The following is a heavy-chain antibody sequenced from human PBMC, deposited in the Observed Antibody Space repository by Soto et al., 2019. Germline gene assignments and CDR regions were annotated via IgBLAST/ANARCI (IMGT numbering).Heavy chain of an antibody. J-gene: IGHJ4*02. V-gene: IGHV3-30*18. Sequence: QVQLVQSGGGVIQPGKSLRLSCAASGITFTTYGMHWVPQTPGKGLEWVAVVSYDGSHKYYADSVKGRFTISRDDSKNTLYLQMNSLRVEDTAVYYCAKEMYPRTVLDSSSPWGDYWGQGTLVTVSS. CDR2: VSYDGSHK. CDR3: AKEMYPRTVLDSSSPWGDY. D-gene: IGHD6-6*01. CDR1: GITFTTYG.